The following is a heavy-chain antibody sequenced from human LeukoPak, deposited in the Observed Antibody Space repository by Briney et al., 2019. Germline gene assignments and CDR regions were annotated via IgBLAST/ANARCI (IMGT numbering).Heavy chain of an antibody. CDR2: ISAYNGNT. J-gene: IGHJ6*03. D-gene: IGHD3-3*01. CDR3: ARGRYDFWSGYDYYYMDV. V-gene: IGHV1-18*01. CDR1: GYTFTSYG. Sequence: ASVKVSCKASGYTFTSYGISWVRQAPGQGLEWMGWISAYNGNTNYAQKLQGRVTMTTDTSTSTAYMELRSLRSEDTAVYYCARGRYDFWSGYDYYYMDVWGKGTSVTVSS.